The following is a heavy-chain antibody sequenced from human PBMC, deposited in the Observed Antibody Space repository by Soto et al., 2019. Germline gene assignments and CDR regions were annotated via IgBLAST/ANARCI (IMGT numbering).Heavy chain of an antibody. J-gene: IGHJ4*02. Sequence: PGGSLRLSCAASGLTFSSFAMNWVRQAPGKGLEWVSVISGSGGTTYYADSVKGRFTISRDNSKNTLYLQMNSLRAEDTAVYYCAKDIPDYYYDILTGPWDWGQGTLVTVSS. V-gene: IGHV3-23*01. CDR2: ISGSGGTT. D-gene: IGHD3-9*01. CDR3: AKDIPDYYYDILTGPWD. CDR1: GLTFSSFA.